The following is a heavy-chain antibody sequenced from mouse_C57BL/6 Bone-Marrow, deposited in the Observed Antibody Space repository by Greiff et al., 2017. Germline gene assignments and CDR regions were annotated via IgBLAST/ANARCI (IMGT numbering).Heavy chain of an antibody. Sequence: EVNLVESGGGLVQPGGSLSLSCAASGFTFTDYYMSWVRQPPGKALEWLGFIRNKANGYTTEYSASVKGRFTISRDNSQSILYLQMNALRAEDSATYYCARYIPTVGSMDYWGQGTSVTVSS. D-gene: IGHD1-1*01. J-gene: IGHJ4*01. CDR3: ARYIPTVGSMDY. CDR1: GFTFTDYY. V-gene: IGHV7-3*01. CDR2: IRNKANGYTT.